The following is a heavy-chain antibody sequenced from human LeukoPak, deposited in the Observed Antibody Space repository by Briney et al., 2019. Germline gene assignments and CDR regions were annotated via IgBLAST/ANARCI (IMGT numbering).Heavy chain of an antibody. Sequence: ASVKVSCKASGGTFSSYAISWVRQAPGQGLEWMGGIIPIFGTANYAQKFQGRVTITADESTSTAYMELSSLRSEDTAVYYCARGHSYGYYYYYYVDVWGKGTTVTISS. V-gene: IGHV1-69*13. CDR1: GGTFSSYA. J-gene: IGHJ6*03. CDR2: IIPIFGTA. D-gene: IGHD5-18*01. CDR3: ARGHSYGYYYYYYVDV.